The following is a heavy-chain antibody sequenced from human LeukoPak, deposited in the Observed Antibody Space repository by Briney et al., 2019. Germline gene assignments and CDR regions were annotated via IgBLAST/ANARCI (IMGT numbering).Heavy chain of an antibody. V-gene: IGHV1-3*01. CDR3: ARDPEGELEPYFDY. D-gene: IGHD1-1*01. CDR2: INAGNGNT. CDR1: GYTFTSYA. J-gene: IGHJ4*02. Sequence: ASVKVSCKASGYTFTSYAMHWVRQAPEQRLEWMGWINAGNGNTKYSQKFQGRVTITRDTSASTAYMELSSLRSEDTAVYYCARDPEGELEPYFDYWGQGTLVTVSS.